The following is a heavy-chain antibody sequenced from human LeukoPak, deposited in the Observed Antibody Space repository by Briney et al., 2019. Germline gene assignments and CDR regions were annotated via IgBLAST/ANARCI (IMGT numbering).Heavy chain of an antibody. Sequence: SETLSLTCAVYGGSFSGYYWSWIRQPPGKGLEWIGEINHSGSTNYSPSLKSRVTISVDTSKNQFSLKLSSVTAADTAVYYCARRDYGDYWSGYYYYMDVWGKGTTVTVSS. V-gene: IGHV4-34*01. CDR2: INHSGST. D-gene: IGHD4-17*01. CDR1: GGSFSGYY. CDR3: ARRDYGDYWSGYYYYMDV. J-gene: IGHJ6*03.